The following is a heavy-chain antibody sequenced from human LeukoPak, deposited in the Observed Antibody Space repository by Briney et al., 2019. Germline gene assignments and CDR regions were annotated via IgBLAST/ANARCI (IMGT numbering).Heavy chain of an antibody. Sequence: GGSLRLSCAASGFTLRSFAMHWVRQAPGKGLEWVAVISYDGSNKKYADSVKGRFTISRDNSKNTLFLQMNSLRGEDTAVYYCARKTERGYSYAQAFDIWGQGTMVTVSS. J-gene: IGHJ3*02. CDR2: ISYDGSNK. V-gene: IGHV3-30*04. CDR1: GFTLRSFA. CDR3: ARKTERGYSYAQAFDI. D-gene: IGHD5-18*01.